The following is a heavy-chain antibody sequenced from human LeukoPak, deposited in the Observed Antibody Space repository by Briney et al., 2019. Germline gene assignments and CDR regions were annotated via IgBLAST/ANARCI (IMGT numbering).Heavy chain of an antibody. CDR2: IKQDGSEK. J-gene: IGHJ4*02. Sequence: GGSLRLSCAASGFTLSSYWTSWVRQAPGKGLEWVANIKQDGSEKYYVDSVKGRFTISRDNAKNSLYLQMNSLRGEDTGVYYCAMGSYGPDAYWGQGTLVTVSS. V-gene: IGHV3-7*01. CDR1: GFTLSSYW. CDR3: AMGSYGPDAY. D-gene: IGHD3-16*01.